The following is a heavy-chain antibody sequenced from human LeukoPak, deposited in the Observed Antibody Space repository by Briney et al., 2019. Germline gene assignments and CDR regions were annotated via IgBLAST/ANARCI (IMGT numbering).Heavy chain of an antibody. CDR2: INPNSGGT. J-gene: IGHJ4*02. V-gene: IGHV1-2*02. CDR3: ARESQQWRTLSDY. Sequence: ASVKVSCKASGYTFTGYYMHWVRQAPGQGLEWMGWINPNSGGTNYAQKFQGRVTMTRDTSISTAYMELSRLRSDDTAVYYCARESQQWRTLSDYWGQGTLVTVSS. CDR1: GYTFTGYY. D-gene: IGHD6-19*01.